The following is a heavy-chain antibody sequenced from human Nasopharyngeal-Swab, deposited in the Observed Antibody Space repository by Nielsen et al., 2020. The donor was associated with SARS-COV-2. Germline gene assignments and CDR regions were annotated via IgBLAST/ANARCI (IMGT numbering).Heavy chain of an antibody. CDR2: INPSGGST. Sequence: WVRQAPGQGLEWMGIINPSGGSTSYAQKFQGRVTMTRDTSTSTVYMELSSLRSEDTAVYYCAREGLGYYGSGGPYGMDVWGQGTTVTVSS. CDR3: AREGLGYYGSGGPYGMDV. V-gene: IGHV1-46*01. D-gene: IGHD3-10*01. J-gene: IGHJ6*02.